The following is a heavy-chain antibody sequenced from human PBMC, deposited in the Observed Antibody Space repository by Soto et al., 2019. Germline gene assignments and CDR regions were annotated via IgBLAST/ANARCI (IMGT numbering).Heavy chain of an antibody. D-gene: IGHD4-4*01. CDR2: ISSSGDHT. Sequence: EVQLLESGGGLVQPGGSLRLSCAASGFTFSDYAMSWVRQAPGKGLDWVSAISSSGDHTFYADSEKGRFTISRDNSKNTQYLQMNSLEAADAAVYYCANLLRDGLQCFDFCGQCTVVTVSS. CDR3: ANLLRDGLQCFDF. J-gene: IGHJ4*02. CDR1: GFTFSDYA. V-gene: IGHV3-23*01.